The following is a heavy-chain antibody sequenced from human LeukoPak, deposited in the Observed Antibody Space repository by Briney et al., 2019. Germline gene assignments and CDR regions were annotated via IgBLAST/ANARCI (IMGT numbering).Heavy chain of an antibody. V-gene: IGHV4-30-2*01. Sequence: LSLTCAVSGGSISSGGYSWSWIRQPPGKGLEWIGYIYHSGSTYYNPSLKSRVTISVDRSKNQFSLKLSSVTAADTAVYYCASRYCSGGSCYQFDPWGQGTLVTVSS. J-gene: IGHJ5*02. CDR1: GGSISSGGYS. CDR3: ASRYCSGGSCYQFDP. D-gene: IGHD2-15*01. CDR2: IYHSGST.